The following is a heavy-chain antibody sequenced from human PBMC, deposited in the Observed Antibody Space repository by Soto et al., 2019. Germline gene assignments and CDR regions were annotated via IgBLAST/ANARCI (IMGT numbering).Heavy chain of an antibody. CDR1: GYTLTELS. D-gene: IGHD3-3*01. CDR3: ASRFYDFWSGYYYYYGMDV. CDR2: FDPEDGET. Sequence: ASVKVSCKVSGYTLTELSMHWVRQAPGKGLEWMGGFDPEDGETIYAQKFQGRVTMTEDTSIDTAYMELSSLRSEDTAVYYCASRFYDFWSGYYYYYGMDVWGQGTTVTVSS. J-gene: IGHJ6*02. V-gene: IGHV1-24*01.